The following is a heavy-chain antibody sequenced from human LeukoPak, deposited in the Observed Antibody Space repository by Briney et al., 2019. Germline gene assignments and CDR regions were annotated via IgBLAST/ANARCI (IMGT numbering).Heavy chain of an antibody. V-gene: IGHV5-51*01. CDR1: GYSFISYW. D-gene: IGHD5-24*01. J-gene: IGHJ4*02. CDR3: ARRDGYDSTTFDY. CDR2: IYPGDSDT. Sequence: GESLQISCKGSGYSFISYWIGWVRQMPGKGLEWMGIIYPGDSDTRYSPSFQGQVTISADKSTSTAYLQWSILQASDTAMYYCARRDGYDSTTFDYWGQGTLVSVSS.